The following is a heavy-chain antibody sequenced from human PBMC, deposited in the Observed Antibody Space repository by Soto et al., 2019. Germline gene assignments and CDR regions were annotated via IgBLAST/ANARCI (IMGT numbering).Heavy chain of an antibody. D-gene: IGHD2-15*01. J-gene: IGHJ5*01. CDR3: ARGRYCLTGRCFPNWFDS. Sequence: KPSETLSLTCSVSGDSISTVDYFWAWIRQPPGQALEYIGYIYKSTTTYYNPSFESRVAISLDTSKGQFSLTVTSVTAADTAVYFCARGRYCLTGRCFPNWFDSWGQGTLVTVSS. CDR1: GDSISTVDYF. V-gene: IGHV4-30-4*01. CDR2: IYKSTTT.